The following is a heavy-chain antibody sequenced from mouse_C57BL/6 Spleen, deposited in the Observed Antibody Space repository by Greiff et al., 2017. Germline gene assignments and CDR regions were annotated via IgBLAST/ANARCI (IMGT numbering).Heavy chain of an antibody. V-gene: IGHV5-17*01. Sequence: DVKLVESGGGLVKPGGSLQLSCEASGFTFSDYGMHWVRQAPEKGLEWVAYISSGSSTIYYADPVKGRFTISRDNAKNTLCLQRTSLRSEDTAMYYCARDTSVADYWGQGTTLTVSA. D-gene: IGHD1-1*01. J-gene: IGHJ2*01. CDR2: ISSGSSTI. CDR3: ARDTSVADY. CDR1: GFTFSDYG.